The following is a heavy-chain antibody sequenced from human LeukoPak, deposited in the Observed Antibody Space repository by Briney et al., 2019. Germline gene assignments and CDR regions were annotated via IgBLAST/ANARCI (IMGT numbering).Heavy chain of an antibody. V-gene: IGHV4-59*01. CDR2: IYYSGST. J-gene: IGHJ1*01. D-gene: IGHD6-6*01. CDR3: ARPSTKYSSSSGYFQH. CDR1: GVSIGSYY. Sequence: PSETLSLTCTVSGVSIGSYYWSWIRQPPGKGLEWIGYIYYSGSTNYNSSLKSRVTMSVDTSKNQFSLKLSSVTAADTAVYYCARPSTKYSSSSGYFQHWGQGTLVTVSS.